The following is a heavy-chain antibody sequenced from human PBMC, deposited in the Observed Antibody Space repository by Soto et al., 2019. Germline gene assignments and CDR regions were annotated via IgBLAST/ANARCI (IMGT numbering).Heavy chain of an antibody. V-gene: IGHV4-31*03. Sequence: SETLSLTCTVSGGSISSGAYYWTWIRQRPGKGLEWIGYIYYSGSTYYSPSLKSRLSISLDTSKNQFSLRLSSVTAADTAMYYCARARLRAVYAFDIWGQGTMVTVSS. D-gene: IGHD5-12*01. CDR3: ARARLRAVYAFDI. J-gene: IGHJ3*02. CDR1: GGSISSGAYY. CDR2: IYYSGST.